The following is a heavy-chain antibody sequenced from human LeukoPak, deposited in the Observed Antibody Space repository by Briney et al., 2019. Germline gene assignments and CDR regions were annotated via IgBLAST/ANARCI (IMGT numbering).Heavy chain of an antibody. D-gene: IGHD5-12*01. J-gene: IGHJ4*02. CDR2: IKSKTDGGTT. V-gene: IGHV3-15*01. CDR1: GFTFSNAW. Sequence: GGSLRLSCAASGFTFSNAWMSWVRQAPGKGLEWVGRIKSKTDGGTTDYAAPVKGRFTISRDDSKNTLYLQMNSLKTEDTAVYYCTTRGSKKDIVATISFFGYWGQGTLVTVSS. CDR3: TTRGSKKDIVATISFFGY.